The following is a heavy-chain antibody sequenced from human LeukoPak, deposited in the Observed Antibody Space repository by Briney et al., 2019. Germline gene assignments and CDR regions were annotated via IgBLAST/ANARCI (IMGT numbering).Heavy chain of an antibody. CDR3: AKDRRMMSAYYGMDV. J-gene: IGHJ6*02. CDR2: ISYDGGHQ. V-gene: IGHV3-30*18. Sequence: QTGGSLRLSCEASGFTFRNYGVHWVRQAPGKGLEWVAVISYDGGHQYSADSVKGRLTLSRDNSKNTVYLQLNSLRAEDTAVYYCAKDRRMMSAYYGMDVWGQGTPVTVSS. CDR1: GFTFRNYG. D-gene: IGHD3-16*01.